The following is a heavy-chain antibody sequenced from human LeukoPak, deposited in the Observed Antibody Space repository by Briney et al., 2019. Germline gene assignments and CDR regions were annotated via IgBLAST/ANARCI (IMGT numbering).Heavy chain of an antibody. Sequence: SETLSLTCIVSGGSISGHYWSWIRQHPGMGLEWIGYIYNSDSGSTNYNPSLKSRATISVDTSKNQFSLKLSSVTAADTAVYYCARGGHYGLDYWGQGTLVTVSS. CDR3: ARGGHYGLDY. D-gene: IGHD3-10*01. CDR2: IYNSDSGST. J-gene: IGHJ4*02. CDR1: GGSISGHY. V-gene: IGHV4-59*11.